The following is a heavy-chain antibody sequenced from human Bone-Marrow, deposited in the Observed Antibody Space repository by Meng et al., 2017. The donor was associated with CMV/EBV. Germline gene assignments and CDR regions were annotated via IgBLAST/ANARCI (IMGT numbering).Heavy chain of an antibody. Sequence: GGSLRLSCAASGFTFRSSAMSWVRQAPGKGLEWVSAITGSGGSTYHADSVKGRFTISRDNSKNTLYLQLNSLRAEDTAVYYCAKAFSSSWYREYYDFCGQGTLVTVSS. CDR3: AKAFSSSWYREYYDF. CDR2: ITGSGGST. D-gene: IGHD6-13*01. V-gene: IGHV3-23*01. CDR1: GFTFRSSA. J-gene: IGHJ4*02.